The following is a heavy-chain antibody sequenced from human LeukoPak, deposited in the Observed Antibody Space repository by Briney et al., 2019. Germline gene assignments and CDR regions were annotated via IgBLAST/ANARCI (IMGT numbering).Heavy chain of an antibody. CDR1: GFTFSTYA. J-gene: IGHJ6*02. Sequence: GGSLRLSCAASGFTFSTYAMSWVRQAPGKGLEWVSGISINGGTSYYADSVKGRTTISRDNSKNTLYLQMNSLRAEETAVYYCAKSMGSGMDVWGQGTTVSVFS. CDR2: ISINGGTS. CDR3: AKSMGSGMDV. V-gene: IGHV3-23*01. D-gene: IGHD3-16*01.